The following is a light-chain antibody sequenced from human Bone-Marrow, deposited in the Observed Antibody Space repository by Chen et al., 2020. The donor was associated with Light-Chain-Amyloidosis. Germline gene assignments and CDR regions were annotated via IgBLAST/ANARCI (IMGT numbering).Light chain of an antibody. J-gene: IGLJ3*02. CDR1: NIGSTS. CDR3: QVWDRSSDRPV. Sequence: SYVLTQPSSVSVAPGQTATIACGGNNIGSTSVHWYQQTPGQAPLLVVYADSDRPSGIPARLSGANSANTATLTMSRGEAGDEADYYCQVWDRSSDRPVFGGGTKLTVL. CDR2: ADS. V-gene: IGLV3-21*02.